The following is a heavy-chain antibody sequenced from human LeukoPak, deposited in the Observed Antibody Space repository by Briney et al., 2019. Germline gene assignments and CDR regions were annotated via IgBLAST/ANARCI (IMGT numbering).Heavy chain of an antibody. CDR1: GGTFSSYA. Sequence: SVKVSCKASGGTFSSYAISWVRQAPGQGLEWMGGIIPIFGTANYAQKFQGRVTITADESTSTAYMELSSLRSEDTAVYYCAASGYYYYHLDYWGQGTLVTVSS. V-gene: IGHV1-69*01. CDR2: IIPIFGTA. CDR3: AASGYYYYHLDY. D-gene: IGHD3-22*01. J-gene: IGHJ4*02.